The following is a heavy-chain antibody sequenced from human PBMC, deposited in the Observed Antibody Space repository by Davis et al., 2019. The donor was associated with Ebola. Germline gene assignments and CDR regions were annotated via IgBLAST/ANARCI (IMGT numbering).Heavy chain of an antibody. CDR3: AKDRGSSGWYLWDY. V-gene: IGHV3-48*02. CDR1: GFTFSSYS. CDR2: ISSSSSTI. J-gene: IGHJ4*02. D-gene: IGHD6-19*01. Sequence: GESLKISCAASGFTFSSYSMNWVRQAPGKGLEWVSYISSSSSTIYYADSVKGRFTISRDNAKNSLYLQMSSLRDEDTAVYYCAKDRGSSGWYLWDYWGQGTLVSVSS.